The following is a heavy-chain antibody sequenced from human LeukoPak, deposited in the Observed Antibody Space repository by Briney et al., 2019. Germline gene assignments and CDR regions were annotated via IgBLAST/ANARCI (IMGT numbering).Heavy chain of an antibody. CDR3: ARDFNYYGSGSFWFDP. CDR2: IHYSGST. D-gene: IGHD3-10*01. V-gene: IGHV4-59*01. CDR1: GGSISSYY. Sequence: SETLSLTCTVSGGSISSYYWSWIRQPPGKGLEWIGYIHYSGSTNYNPSLKSRVTISIDTSKNQFSLKLSSVTAADTAVYYCARDFNYYGSGSFWFDPRGQGTLVTVSS. J-gene: IGHJ5*02.